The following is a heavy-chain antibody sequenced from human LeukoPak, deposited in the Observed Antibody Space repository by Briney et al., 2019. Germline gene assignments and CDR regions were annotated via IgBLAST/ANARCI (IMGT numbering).Heavy chain of an antibody. CDR3: AAGIAAAGTVPPFDY. CDR1: GYTFTGYY. Sequence: ASVKVSCKASGYTFTGYYMHWVRQAPGQGLEWMGWINPNSGGTNYAQKFQGWVTMTRDTSISTAYMELSRLRSDDTAVYYCAAGIAAAGTVPPFDYWGQGTLVTVSS. V-gene: IGHV1-2*04. J-gene: IGHJ4*02. CDR2: INPNSGGT. D-gene: IGHD6-13*01.